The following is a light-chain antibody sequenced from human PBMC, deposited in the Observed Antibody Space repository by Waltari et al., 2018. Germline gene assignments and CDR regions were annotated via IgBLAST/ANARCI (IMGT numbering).Light chain of an antibody. CDR3: QTWDGSTAV. V-gene: IGLV3-1*01. CDR1: RLGDKV. Sequence: SYELTQPPSVSVSPGKTVSIPCSGDRLGDKVASWYPQKPGQSPVMVIYQDTQRPSGIPERFSGSNSGNTATLTISGTQIMDEADYYCQTWDGSTAVFGGGTKVTVL. J-gene: IGLJ3*02. CDR2: QDT.